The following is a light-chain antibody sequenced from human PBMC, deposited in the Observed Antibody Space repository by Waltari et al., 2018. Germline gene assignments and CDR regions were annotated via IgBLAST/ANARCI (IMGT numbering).Light chain of an antibody. CDR1: RSNIGTNP. V-gene: IGLV1-44*01. J-gene: IGLJ2*01. Sequence: QSVLTQPPSASGTPGQRVTISCSGSRSNIGTNPVNWYQQFPGTAPKLLIYTKNARPSGVPDRFDGSRSGTSASLAISGLQSEDEADYYCAAWDDSLNGLVFGGGTKLTVL. CDR2: TKN. CDR3: AAWDDSLNGLV.